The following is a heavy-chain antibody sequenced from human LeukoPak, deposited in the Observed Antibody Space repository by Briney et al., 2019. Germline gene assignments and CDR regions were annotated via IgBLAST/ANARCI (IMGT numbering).Heavy chain of an antibody. CDR3: ARVLCCGWPFDAFDI. CDR2: ISASGSTI. D-gene: IGHD2/OR15-2a*01. J-gene: IGHJ3*02. CDR1: GFTFSDYY. V-gene: IGHV3-11*01. Sequence: GGSLRLSCAASGFTFSDYYISWIRQAPGKGLEWVSYISASGSTIYYADAMKGRFTISRDNAKNPLYLEINNLRAEDTAVYYCARVLCCGWPFDAFDIWGQGTMVTVSS.